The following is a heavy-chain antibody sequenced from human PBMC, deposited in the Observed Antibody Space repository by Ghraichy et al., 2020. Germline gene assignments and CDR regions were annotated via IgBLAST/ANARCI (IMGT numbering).Heavy chain of an antibody. CDR1: GFIFSTYA. CDR2: IVGNGGGI. V-gene: IGHV3-23*01. Sequence: GGSLRLSCAASGFIFSTYAMNWVRQAPGKGLEWVAVIVGNGGGIHYADSVKGRFTISRDNSKNILYLQMNSLRVEDTAFYYCAKDRIPDGRYEIDYWGQGTLVTVAS. J-gene: IGHJ4*02. CDR3: AKDRIPDGRYEIDY. D-gene: IGHD1-14*01.